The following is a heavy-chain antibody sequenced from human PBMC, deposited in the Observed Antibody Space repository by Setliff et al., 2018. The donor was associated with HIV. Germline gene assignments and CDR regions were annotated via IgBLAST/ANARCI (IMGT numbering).Heavy chain of an antibody. CDR2: LYGSGDS. J-gene: IGHJ4*02. V-gene: IGHV3-66*02. Sequence: PGGSLRLSCAASGFTLSNTYMAWVRQAPGKRPEWVSTLYGSGDSYHADSVKGRFTLSRDTSKNTMYLQMNSLRREDTAVYYCARVLPYNSALDNWGQGTLVTV. CDR1: GFTLSNTY. CDR3: ARVLPYNSALDN. D-gene: IGHD6-25*01.